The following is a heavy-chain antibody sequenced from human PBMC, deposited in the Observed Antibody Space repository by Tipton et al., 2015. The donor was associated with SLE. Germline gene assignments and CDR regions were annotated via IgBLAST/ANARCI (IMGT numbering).Heavy chain of an antibody. CDR1: GHSIGSGYY. V-gene: IGHV4-38-2*02. CDR3: VRINSGASRLFDY. D-gene: IGHD1-26*01. CDR2: FYHSGST. J-gene: IGHJ4*02. Sequence: TLSLTCNVSGHSIGSGYYWGWIRQFPGKGLEWIGSFYHSGSTYYNPSLKSRVTISVDTSKNQFSLRLRSVTAADTAVYYCVRINSGASRLFDYWGQGMLVAVSS.